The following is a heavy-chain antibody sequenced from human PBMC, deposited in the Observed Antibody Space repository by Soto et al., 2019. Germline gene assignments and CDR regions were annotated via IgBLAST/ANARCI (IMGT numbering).Heavy chain of an antibody. J-gene: IGHJ6*02. CDR1: GGTFSKYS. CDR3: ASTSYFNGSSCYYRHYYGMDV. V-gene: IGHV1-69*06. CDR2: ITPFVDTS. D-gene: IGHD3-10*01. Sequence: QVRLVQSGAEVKKPGSSVKVSCKVSGGTFSKYSLSWVRQTPGQGLEWMGGITPFVDTSNYAQRFLGRVTITADNPTNTVFWEVRGWKSEETALYFWASTSYFNGSSCYYRHYYGMDVWGQGTTVTVSS.